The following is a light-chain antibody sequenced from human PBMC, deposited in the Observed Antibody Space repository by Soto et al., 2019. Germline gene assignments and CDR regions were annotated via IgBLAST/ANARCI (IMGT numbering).Light chain of an antibody. CDR1: QSVRSN. CDR2: GAP. CDR3: QQYNNWPPIT. V-gene: IGKV3-15*01. Sequence: EIVMTQSPATMSVSPGERATLSCRASQSVRSNLAWYQQKPGQAPRLLIYGAPTRATGIPARFSGSGSGTEFTLTVSSLQSEDFAVYYCQQYNNWPPITFGQGTRLEIK. J-gene: IGKJ5*01.